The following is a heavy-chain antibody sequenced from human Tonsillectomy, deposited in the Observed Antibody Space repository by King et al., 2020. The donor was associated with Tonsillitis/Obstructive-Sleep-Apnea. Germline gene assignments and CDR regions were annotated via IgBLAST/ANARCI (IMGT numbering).Heavy chain of an antibody. Sequence: VQLQQWGAGLLRPSETLSLTGAVYGGSFSGYYWSWIRQPPGNGLEWIGEIIHIGSTSYNPALKSRVTRSLDMSKNQFSLKLTSVTAADTAVYYCARGAQWGYWGQGTLVTVSS. V-gene: IGHV4-34*01. D-gene: IGHD2-8*01. CDR1: GGSFSGYY. J-gene: IGHJ4*02. CDR3: ARGAQWGY. CDR2: IIHIGST.